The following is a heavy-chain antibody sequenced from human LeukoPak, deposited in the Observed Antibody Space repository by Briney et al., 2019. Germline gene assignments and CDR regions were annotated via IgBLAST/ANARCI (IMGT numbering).Heavy chain of an antibody. CDR1: GFTVSSNY. V-gene: IGHV3-53*01. CDR2: IYNDGGT. CDR3: GTSRSRTSGFDY. Sequence: SGGSLRLSCAASGFTVSSNYMNWVRQAPGKGLEWVSVIYNDGGTYYADSVKGRFTISRDNSKNTLYLHMNSLRAEDTAVYYCGTSRSRTSGFDYWGQGTLVTVSS. J-gene: IGHJ4*02. D-gene: IGHD2-8*02.